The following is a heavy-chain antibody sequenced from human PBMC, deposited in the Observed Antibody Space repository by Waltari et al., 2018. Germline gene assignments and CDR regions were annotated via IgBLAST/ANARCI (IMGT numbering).Heavy chain of an antibody. CDR2: IWSDGNTK. D-gene: IGHD6-13*01. Sequence: QVQLVESGGGVVQPGRSLRLSCAASGFTFNTYGMHWVRQAPGKGLEWVAIIWSDGNTKYYADSVRGRFTISRDNSKNTLFLQMNSLRAEDTAVYYCVRDLVLAAGTRDYWGQGTLVVVSS. J-gene: IGHJ4*02. CDR1: GFTFNTYG. V-gene: IGHV3-33*01. CDR3: VRDLVLAAGTRDY.